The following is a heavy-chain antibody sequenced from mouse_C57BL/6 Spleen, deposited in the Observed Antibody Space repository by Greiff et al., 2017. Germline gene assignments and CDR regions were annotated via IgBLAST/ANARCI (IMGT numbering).Heavy chain of an antibody. V-gene: IGHV1-18*01. Sequence: EVQGVESGPELVKPGASVKIPCKASGYTFTDYNMDWVKQSHGKSLEWIGDINPNNGGTIYNQKFKGKATLTVDKSSSTAYMELRSLTSEDTAVYYCARRGVYYDYPYAMDYWGQGTSVTVSS. D-gene: IGHD2-4*01. CDR2: INPNNGGT. CDR1: GYTFTDYN. CDR3: ARRGVYYDYPYAMDY. J-gene: IGHJ4*01.